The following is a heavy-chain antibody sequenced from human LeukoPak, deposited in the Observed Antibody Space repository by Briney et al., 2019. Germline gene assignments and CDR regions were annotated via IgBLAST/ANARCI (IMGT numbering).Heavy chain of an antibody. CDR2: INPSGGST. CDR1: GYTFTSYY. Sequence: ASVKVSCKASGYTFTSYYMHWGRQAPGHGLKWRGIINPSGGSTSYAQKFQGRVTMTRDTSTSTVYMELRSLRSDDTAVYYCARVLIAAAGPPDAFDIWGQGTMVTVSS. CDR3: ARVLIAAAGPPDAFDI. D-gene: IGHD6-13*01. J-gene: IGHJ3*02. V-gene: IGHV1-46*01.